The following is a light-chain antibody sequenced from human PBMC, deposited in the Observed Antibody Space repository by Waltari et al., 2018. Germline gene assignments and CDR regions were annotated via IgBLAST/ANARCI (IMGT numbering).Light chain of an antibody. Sequence: VVLTQSPATLSLSPGERATLTCRASQGVSKFFAWFQQKPGQGPRLLVYVVSTRATGIPSRFSGSGPGPEFILTINSLEPEDFAVYYCQQYDRWPLTFGGGTKLEIK. V-gene: IGKV3D-11*01. CDR2: VVS. CDR3: QQYDRWPLT. CDR1: QGVSKF. J-gene: IGKJ4*01.